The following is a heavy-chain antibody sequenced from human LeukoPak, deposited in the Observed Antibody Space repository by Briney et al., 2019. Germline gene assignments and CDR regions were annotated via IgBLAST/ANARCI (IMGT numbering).Heavy chain of an antibody. V-gene: IGHV4-4*02. CDR3: ARERSVTLWFGESSYYFDY. Sequence: SETLSLTCAVFGGSISRSNWWSWVRQPPGKGLEWIGEIYHSGSTKYNPSLKRRVTISLDKSKNQFSLKLSSVTAADTAVYYCARERSVTLWFGESSYYFDYWGQGTLVTVSS. CDR2: IYHSGST. J-gene: IGHJ4*02. CDR1: GGSISRSNW. D-gene: IGHD3-10*01.